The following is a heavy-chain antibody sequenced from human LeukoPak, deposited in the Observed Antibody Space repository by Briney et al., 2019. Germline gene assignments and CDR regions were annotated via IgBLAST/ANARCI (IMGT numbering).Heavy chain of an antibody. CDR2: IYYSGST. Sequence: SETLSLTCTVSGGSISSSSYYWSWIRQPPGKGLEWIGYIYYSGSTNYNPSLKSRVTISVDTSKNQFSLKLSSVTAADTAVYYCARSVEGYCSGTSCSYYYYYMDVWGKGTTVTVSS. CDR3: ARSVEGYCSGTSCSYYYYYMDV. J-gene: IGHJ6*03. D-gene: IGHD2-15*01. V-gene: IGHV4-61*01. CDR1: GGSISSSSYY.